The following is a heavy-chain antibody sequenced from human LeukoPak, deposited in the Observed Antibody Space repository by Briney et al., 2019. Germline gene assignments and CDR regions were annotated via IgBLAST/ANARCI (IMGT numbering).Heavy chain of an antibody. Sequence: SETLSLTCTVSGGSLTSTSHYWDWVRQPPGKGLEWLGSIYSSGSTYYNPSLKSRVAVSFDTSKNQFSLSLTSVTAADTAVYYCTKRRGYSFGFNYYYMDVWGKGTTVTISS. CDR2: IYSSGST. J-gene: IGHJ6*03. D-gene: IGHD5-18*01. V-gene: IGHV4-39*01. CDR3: TKRRGYSFGFNYYYMDV. CDR1: GGSLTSTSHY.